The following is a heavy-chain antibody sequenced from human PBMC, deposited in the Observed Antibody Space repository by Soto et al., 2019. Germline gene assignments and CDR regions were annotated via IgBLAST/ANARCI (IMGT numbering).Heavy chain of an antibody. CDR1: GGSISGYY. CDR2: IYYSGST. D-gene: IGHD6-19*01. V-gene: IGHV4-59*01. J-gene: IGHJ4*02. Sequence: PSETLSLTCTVSGGSISGYYWSWIRQPPGKGLEWIGYIYYSGSTNYNPSLKSRVTISVDTSKNQFSLKLSSVTAADTAVYYCTKSAQINSSGWYRDWGKGTLVTVSS. CDR3: TKSAQINSSGWYRD.